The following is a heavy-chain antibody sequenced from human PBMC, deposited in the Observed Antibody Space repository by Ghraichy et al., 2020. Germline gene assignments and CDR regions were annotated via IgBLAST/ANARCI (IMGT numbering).Heavy chain of an antibody. CDR2: INNGGGT. Sequence: SETLSLTCTVSGGSISSHYWNWIRQPPGKGLEYIGYINNGGGTKHNPSLKSRVTISLDTSKNQVSLRLGSVTAADTAVYYCARGSFYDDAFDFWGHGTVVTVSS. J-gene: IGHJ3*01. V-gene: IGHV4-59*11. CDR3: ARGSFYDDAFDF. D-gene: IGHD2-15*01. CDR1: GGSISSHY.